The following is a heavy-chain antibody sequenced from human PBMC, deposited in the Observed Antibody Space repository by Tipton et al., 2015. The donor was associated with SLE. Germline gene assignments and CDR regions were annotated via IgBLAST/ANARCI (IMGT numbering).Heavy chain of an antibody. V-gene: IGHV4-4*02. J-gene: IGHJ4*02. D-gene: IGHD3-3*01. CDR3: ARKTDFWSGSPFDF. CDR2: IYHSGDT. Sequence: TLSLTCAVSGGSISSNNWWTWVRQSPGKELEWIGAIYHSGDTNSNPSLRSRVTMSMDKSKNHFSLNLTSATAADTAVYYCARKTDFWSGSPFDFWGQGALVTASS. CDR1: GGSISSNNW.